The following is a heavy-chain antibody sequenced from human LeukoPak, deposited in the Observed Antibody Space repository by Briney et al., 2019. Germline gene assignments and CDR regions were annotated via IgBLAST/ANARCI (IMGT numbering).Heavy chain of an antibody. D-gene: IGHD3-10*01. J-gene: IGHJ5*02. CDR3: ARAGLMVRGVYNWFDP. V-gene: IGHV3-23*01. CDR2: ISGSGGST. Sequence: PGGSLRLSCAASGFTFSSYAMSWVRQAPGKGLQWVSGISGSGGSTYYADSVKGRFTISRDNSKNTLYVQMNSLRAEDTAVYYCARAGLMVRGVYNWFDPWGQGTLVTVSS. CDR1: GFTFSSYA.